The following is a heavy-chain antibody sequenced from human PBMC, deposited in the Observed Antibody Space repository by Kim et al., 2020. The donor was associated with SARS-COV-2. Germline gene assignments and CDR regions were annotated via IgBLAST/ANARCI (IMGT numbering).Heavy chain of an antibody. Sequence: SVKVSCKASGGTFSSYAISWVRQAPGQGLEWMGRIIPILGIANYAQKFQGRVTITADKSTSTAYMELSSLRSEDTAVYYCARDDKGKVMNYYYGMDVWG. D-gene: IGHD5-18*01. CDR1: GGTFSSYA. CDR2: IIPILGIA. V-gene: IGHV1-69*04. J-gene: IGHJ6*02. CDR3: ARDDKGKVMNYYYGMDV.